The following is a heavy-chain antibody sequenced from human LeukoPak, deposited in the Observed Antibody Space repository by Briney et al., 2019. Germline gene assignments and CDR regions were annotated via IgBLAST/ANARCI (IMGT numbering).Heavy chain of an antibody. D-gene: IGHD6-19*01. Sequence: SETLSLTCTVSGGSISSSSYYRGWIRQPPGKGLEWIGSIYYSGSTYYNPSLKSRVTISVDTSKNQFSLKLSSVTAADTAVYYCARAFSYSSGWYKWFDYWGQGTLVTVSS. J-gene: IGHJ4*02. CDR2: IYYSGST. CDR1: GGSISSSSYY. V-gene: IGHV4-39*07. CDR3: ARAFSYSSGWYKWFDY.